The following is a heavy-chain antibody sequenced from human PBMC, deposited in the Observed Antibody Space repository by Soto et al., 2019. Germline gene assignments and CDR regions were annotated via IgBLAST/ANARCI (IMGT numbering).Heavy chain of an antibody. Sequence: EVRLVESGGGLVQPGGSLRLSCAASGFTFRNYWLHWVRQVPGRGPVWVSGINNDGSGTFYADSVKGRFTISRDNAKNTRYLQMNSLRAEDTAVYYCGSIFEFWGQGTLVTVPS. CDR2: INNDGSGT. CDR3: GSIFEF. V-gene: IGHV3-74*01. J-gene: IGHJ4*02. CDR1: GFTFRNYW.